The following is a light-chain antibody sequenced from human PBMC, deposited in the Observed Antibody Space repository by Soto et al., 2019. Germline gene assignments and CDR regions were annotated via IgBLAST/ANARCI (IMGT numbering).Light chain of an antibody. CDR2: GDN. J-gene: IGLJ1*01. V-gene: IGLV1-40*01. CDR3: QSYESSSLSGYV. Sequence: QSVLTQPPSVSGAPGQRVSISCTGSTSNIGAPYDVHWYQHLPGTAPKLLIYGDNNRPSGVPDRSSGSKSGTSASLAITRLQAEDEADYYCQSYESSSLSGYVFGSGTKVTVL. CDR1: TSNIGAPYD.